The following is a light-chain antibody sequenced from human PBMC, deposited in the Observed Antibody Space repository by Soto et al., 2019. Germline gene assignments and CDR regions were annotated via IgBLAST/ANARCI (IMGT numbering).Light chain of an antibody. CDR3: SSYTSSSTLGV. J-gene: IGLJ1*01. Sequence: QSVLTQPASVSGSPGQXITISCTGTSSDVGGYNYVSWYQQHPGKAPKLMIYEVSNRPSGVSNRFSGSKSGNTASLTISGLQAEDEADYYCSSYTSSSTLGVFGTGTKLTVL. CDR2: EVS. V-gene: IGLV2-14*01. CDR1: SSDVGGYNY.